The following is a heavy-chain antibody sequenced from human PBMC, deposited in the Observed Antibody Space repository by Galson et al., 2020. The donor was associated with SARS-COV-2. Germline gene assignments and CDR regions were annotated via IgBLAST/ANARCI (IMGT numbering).Heavy chain of an antibody. Sequence: ASETLSLTCTVYDNSISSNYYYWGWIRQPPGKGLEWSGNIYYDGSTYYNPSLKSRVTISIDTSKNHFSLRLNSVTAADTAVYYCSRDFSRELLRWWGQGTLVTVSS. J-gene: IGHJ4*01. V-gene: IGHV4-39*07. CDR3: SRDFSRELLRW. D-gene: IGHD1-26*01. CDR1: DNSISSNYYY. CDR2: IYYDGST.